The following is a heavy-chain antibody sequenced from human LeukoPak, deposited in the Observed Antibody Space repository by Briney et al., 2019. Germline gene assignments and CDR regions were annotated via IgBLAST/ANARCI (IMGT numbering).Heavy chain of an antibody. D-gene: IGHD1-26*01. J-gene: IGHJ3*02. Sequence: PSETLSLTCTVSGGSISSSSYYWGWIRQPPGKGLEWIGSIYYSGSTYYNPSLKSRVTISVDTSKNQFSLKLSSVTAADTAVYYCARATDGSYYIPPGAFDIWGQGTMVTVSS. CDR3: ARATDGSYYIPPGAFDI. V-gene: IGHV4-39*07. CDR2: IYYSGST. CDR1: GGSISSSSYY.